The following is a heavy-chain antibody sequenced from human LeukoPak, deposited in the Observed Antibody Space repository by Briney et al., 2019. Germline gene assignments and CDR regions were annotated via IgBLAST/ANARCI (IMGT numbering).Heavy chain of an antibody. CDR3: ARVGPLAVGTGKRVYSFDY. J-gene: IGHJ4*02. Sequence: PSETLSLTCDVSGFSLTSGDYWGWIRPSPGRGLEWIGSISHSGDTYYIPSLRSRVTMSLDTARNQFSLDLRSVSAADTAVYFCARVGPLAVGTGKRVYSFDYWGQGTLVTVSS. D-gene: IGHD1-1*01. CDR1: GFSLTSGDY. V-gene: IGHV4-38-2*01. CDR2: ISHSGDT.